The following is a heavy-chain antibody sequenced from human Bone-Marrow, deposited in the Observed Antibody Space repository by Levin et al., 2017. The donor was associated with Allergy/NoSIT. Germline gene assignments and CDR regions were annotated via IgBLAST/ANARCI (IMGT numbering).Heavy chain of an antibody. Sequence: GGSLRLSCTASGFTFSNYAVNWVRQAPGQGLEWISYISRTYSTRYYAGSVKGRFIVSRDNAKSSLYLQMNSLTDEDTGVYYCARDAGGYHATIENYFDYWGQGMLVTVSS. J-gene: IGHJ4*02. CDR3: ARDAGGYHATIENYFDY. CDR1: GFTFSNYA. CDR2: ISRTYSTR. V-gene: IGHV3-48*03. D-gene: IGHD1-26*01.